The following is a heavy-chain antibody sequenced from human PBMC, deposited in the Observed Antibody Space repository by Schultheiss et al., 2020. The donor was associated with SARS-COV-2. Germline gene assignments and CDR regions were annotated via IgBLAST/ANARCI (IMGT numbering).Heavy chain of an antibody. J-gene: IGHJ3*02. Sequence: SQTLSLTCTVSGGSISSYYWSWIRQPPGKGLEWIGEINHSGSTNYNPSLKSRVTISVDTSKNQFSLKLSSVTAADTAVYYCAREGPYSSSAAFDIWGQGTMVTVSS. D-gene: IGHD6-6*01. V-gene: IGHV4-59*12. CDR2: INHSGST. CDR3: AREGPYSSSAAFDI. CDR1: GGSISSYY.